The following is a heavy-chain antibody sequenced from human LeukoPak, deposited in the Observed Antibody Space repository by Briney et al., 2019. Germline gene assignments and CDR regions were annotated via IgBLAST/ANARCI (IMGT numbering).Heavy chain of an antibody. CDR1: GDSISSYY. CDR2: ISYSGGT. D-gene: IGHD2-8*01. V-gene: IGHV4-59*08. CDR3: ARRVIMSAAGVPDTWLDP. J-gene: IGHJ5*02. Sequence: SETLSLTCTVSGDSISSYYWNWIRQPPGKGLEWVGHISYSGGTKYNPSLQSRVTISIDTSKNQFSLNLSSVIAADTAVYYCARRVIMSAAGVPDTWLDPWGQGILVTVSS.